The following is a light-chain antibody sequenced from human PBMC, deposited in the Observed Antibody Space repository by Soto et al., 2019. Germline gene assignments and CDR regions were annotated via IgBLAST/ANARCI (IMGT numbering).Light chain of an antibody. V-gene: IGLV2-14*01. CDR2: EVS. CDR3: SSYTSSSIDYV. CDR1: SRDVGGYNY. J-gene: IGLJ1*01. Sequence: QSALTQPASVSGSPGQSITISCTGTSRDVGGYNYVSWYQQHPGNAPKLMIYEVSNRPSGVSNRFSGSKSGNTASLTISGLEAEDEADYYCSSYTSSSIDYVFGTGTKLTVL.